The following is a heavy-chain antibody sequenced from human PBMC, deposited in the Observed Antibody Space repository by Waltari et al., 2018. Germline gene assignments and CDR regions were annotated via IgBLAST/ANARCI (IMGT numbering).Heavy chain of an antibody. J-gene: IGHJ4*02. D-gene: IGHD1-26*01. CDR3: ARDGGGSYFHCDY. V-gene: IGHV3-7*01. CDR2: IKQYGSEK. Sequence: EVQLVESGGGLVQPGGSLRLSCAASGFTFSSYWMSWVRQAPGKGLEWVANIKQYGSEKYYVDSVKGRFTISGDNAKTSLYLQMNSLRAEDTAVYYCARDGGGSYFHCDYWGQGTLVTVSS. CDR1: GFTFSSYW.